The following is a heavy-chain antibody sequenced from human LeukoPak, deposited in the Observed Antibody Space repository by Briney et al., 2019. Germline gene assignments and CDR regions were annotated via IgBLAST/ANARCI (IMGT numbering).Heavy chain of an antibody. J-gene: IGHJ3*01. D-gene: IGHD2-15*01. CDR3: ARGGYCSGGICYSYNAFDV. CDR1: GFTFSYYE. V-gene: IGHV3-48*03. Sequence: GGSLRLSCAASGFTFSYYEMNWVRQAPGKGLEWVSYISSSVTTINYADSVKGRFTIPRDNAKYSLYLQMNSLRAEDTAVYYCARGGYCSGGICYSYNAFDVWGQGTMVTVSS. CDR2: ISSSVTTI.